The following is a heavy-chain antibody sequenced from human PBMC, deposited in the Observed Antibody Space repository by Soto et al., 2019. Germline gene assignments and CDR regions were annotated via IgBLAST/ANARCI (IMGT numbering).Heavy chain of an antibody. CDR3: ALDNIPGAPDYFDY. D-gene: IGHD1-20*01. CDR2: MSPSGAEK. CDR1: GFSFSTNV. V-gene: IGHV3-30-3*01. Sequence: GGSLRLSCEASGFSFSTNVLHWVRQAPGKGLEWVAVMSPSGAEKYYTDSVKGRFTISRDNSKNTLYLEMNSLTSEDTAVYYCALDNIPGAPDYFDYWGQGTLVTVSS. J-gene: IGHJ4*02.